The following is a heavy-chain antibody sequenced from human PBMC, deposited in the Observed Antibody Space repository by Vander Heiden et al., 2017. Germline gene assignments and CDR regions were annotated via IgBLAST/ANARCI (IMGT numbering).Heavy chain of an antibody. Sequence: EVVLLESGGGWVQPGGSLRLSCLASGFFFRNYGMTWVRQAPGKGLEWVSSFSGSGDNTYYADSVKGRFTISRDNSRNTVFLQMNSLRVEDTAVYFCAKGGVLGAATPYYFHFWGQGTLVSVSS. J-gene: IGHJ4*02. D-gene: IGHD1-26*01. CDR3: AKGGVLGAATPYYFHF. CDR1: GFFFRNYG. V-gene: IGHV3-23*01. CDR2: FSGSGDNT.